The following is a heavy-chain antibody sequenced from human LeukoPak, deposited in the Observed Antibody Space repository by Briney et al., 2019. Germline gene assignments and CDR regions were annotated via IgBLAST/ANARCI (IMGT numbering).Heavy chain of an antibody. Sequence: ASVKVSCKVSGYTLTELSMHWVRQAPGKGLEWMGGFDPEDGETIYAQKFQGRVTMTKDTSTDTAYMELSSLRSEDTAVYYCATDRAIFGVVDAGGYWGQGTLVTVSS. CDR3: ATDRAIFGVVDAGGY. V-gene: IGHV1-24*01. D-gene: IGHD3-3*01. CDR2: FDPEDGET. CDR1: GYTLTELS. J-gene: IGHJ4*02.